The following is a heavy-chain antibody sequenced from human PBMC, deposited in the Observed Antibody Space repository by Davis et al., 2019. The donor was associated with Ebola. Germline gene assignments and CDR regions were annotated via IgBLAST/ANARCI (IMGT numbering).Heavy chain of an antibody. CDR2: TGTAGDT. D-gene: IGHD1-7*01. Sequence: GESLKISCVASGFTFSTYDMHWVRQSTGKGLEWVSGTGTAGDTYYSGSVRGRFTISRENAKNSLYLQMNSLRAGDSAVYYCARGGLRGTTYSYGMDVWGQGTQVTVSS. V-gene: IGHV3-13*01. CDR3: ARGGLRGTTYSYGMDV. CDR1: GFTFSTYD. J-gene: IGHJ4*02.